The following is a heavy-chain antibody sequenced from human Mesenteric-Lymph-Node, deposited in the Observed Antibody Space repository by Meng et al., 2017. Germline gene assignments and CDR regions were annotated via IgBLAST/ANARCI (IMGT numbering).Heavy chain of an antibody. D-gene: IGHD1/OR15-1a*01. CDR1: GFTFSDSA. Sequence: GGSLRLSCAVSGFTFSDSAIHWVRQASGNGLEWVGRIRSKANSYATAYAVSVKGRVTVSRDDSKNTAYLQMNSLKTDDTAVYYCTRQIEQHGGYFDYWGQGALVTVSS. CDR2: IRSKANSYAT. CDR3: TRQIEQHGGYFDY. V-gene: IGHV3-73*01. J-gene: IGHJ4*02.